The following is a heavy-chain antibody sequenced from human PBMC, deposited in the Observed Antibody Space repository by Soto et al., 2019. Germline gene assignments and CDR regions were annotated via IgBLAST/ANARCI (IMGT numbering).Heavy chain of an antibody. D-gene: IGHD1-26*01. CDR2: INGDSGKP. CDR3: GSGAGTSKIYAMGMDV. CDR1: AFNLRSYS. V-gene: IGHV1-3*01. Sequence: QAQLVQSGPEVQKPGASMKVSCKASAFNLRSYSIHWVRQAPGQRLEWRGQINGDSGKPRYSHRFEGRVTFKRDTDASTATLELHSLRPEDTAVYYCGSGAGTSKIYAMGMDVWGQGTAVSVSS. J-gene: IGHJ6*02.